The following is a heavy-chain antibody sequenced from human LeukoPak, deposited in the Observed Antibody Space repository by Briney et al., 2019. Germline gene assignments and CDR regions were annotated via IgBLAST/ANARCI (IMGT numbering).Heavy chain of an antibody. CDR3: ARDPTVTLPPKVYYFDY. V-gene: IGHV3-33*01. Sequence: GGSLRLSCAASGFTFSSYGMHWVRQAPGKGLEWVAVIWYDGSNKYYADSVKGRFTISRDSSKNTLYLQMNSLRAEDTAVYYCARDPTVTLPPKVYYFDYWGQGTLVTVSS. CDR1: GFTFSSYG. CDR2: IWYDGSNK. D-gene: IGHD4-17*01. J-gene: IGHJ4*02.